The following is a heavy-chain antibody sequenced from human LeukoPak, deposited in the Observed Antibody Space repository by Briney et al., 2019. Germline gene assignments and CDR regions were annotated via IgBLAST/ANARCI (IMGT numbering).Heavy chain of an antibody. D-gene: IGHD6-19*01. CDR3: ARKQYSSGWYPWFDP. CDR2: IYYSGTT. Sequence: SETLSLTCIVSGGSISSNSHYWGWIRQPPGKGLEWIGSIYYSGTTYYNPSLKSRATVSVDTSKNQFSLKLSSVTAADTAVYYCARKQYSSGWYPWFDPWGQGTLVTVSS. V-gene: IGHV4-39*01. CDR1: GGSISSNSHY. J-gene: IGHJ5*02.